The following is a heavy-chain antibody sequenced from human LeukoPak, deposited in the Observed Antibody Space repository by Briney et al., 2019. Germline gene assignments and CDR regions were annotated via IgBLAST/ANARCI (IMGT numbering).Heavy chain of an antibody. CDR1: GGSISSYY. V-gene: IGHV4-59*12. Sequence: SETLSLTCTVSGGSISSYYWSWIRQPPGKGLEWIGYIYYSGSTNYNPSLKSRVTMSVDTSKNQFSLKLSSVTAADTAVYYCARVAYYYDSSGYYWYFDLWGRGTLVTVSS. CDR3: ARVAYYYDSSGYYWYFDL. CDR2: IYYSGST. J-gene: IGHJ2*01. D-gene: IGHD3-22*01.